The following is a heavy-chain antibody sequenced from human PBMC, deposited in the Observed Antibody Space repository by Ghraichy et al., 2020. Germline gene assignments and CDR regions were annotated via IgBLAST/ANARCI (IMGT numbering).Heavy chain of an antibody. D-gene: IGHD3-22*01. CDR2: ITSSSGII. CDR1: GFTFSSYS. Sequence: GGSLRLSCAASGFTFSSYSMNWVRQAPGKGLEWVSYITSSSGIIYYADSVKGGFTISRDNAKNSLYLQMNSLRDEDTAVYYCARDGYNSRGYESWGQGTLVTVSS. J-gene: IGHJ5*02. V-gene: IGHV3-48*02. CDR3: ARDGYNSRGYES.